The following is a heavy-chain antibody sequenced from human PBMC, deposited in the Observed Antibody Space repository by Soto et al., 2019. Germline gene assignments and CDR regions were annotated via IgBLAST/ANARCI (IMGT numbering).Heavy chain of an antibody. J-gene: IGHJ6*02. D-gene: IGHD4-17*01. Sequence: GGSLRLSCEASGFTFINYAMSWVRQAPGKGLEWVSGIDDSGASTYYADSVKGRFTISRDNAKNTLYLQVNSLRAEDTAVYYCARDLRTYEYGMDLWGQGTTVTVSS. V-gene: IGHV3-23*01. CDR1: GFTFINYA. CDR2: IDDSGAST. CDR3: ARDLRTYEYGMDL.